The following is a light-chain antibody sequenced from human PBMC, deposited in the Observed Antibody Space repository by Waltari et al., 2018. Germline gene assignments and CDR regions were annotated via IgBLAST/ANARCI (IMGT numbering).Light chain of an antibody. CDR2: RNN. Sequence: QSVLTQPPSASGTPGQRVTISCSGSSSNIGSNYVYWYQQVPGTAPKLLIYRNNQRPSGVPDRFSGSKSGTSASLAISGLRSEDEADYYFGTWDGSLSAWVFGGGTKLTVL. CDR1: SSNIGSNY. J-gene: IGLJ3*02. CDR3: GTWDGSLSAWV. V-gene: IGLV1-47*01.